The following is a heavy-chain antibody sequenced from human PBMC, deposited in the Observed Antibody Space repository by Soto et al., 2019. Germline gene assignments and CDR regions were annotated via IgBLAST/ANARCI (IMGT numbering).Heavy chain of an antibody. J-gene: IGHJ3*02. V-gene: IGHV3-53*01. CDR2: IYSGSSS. CDR1: GFTVSSNY. CDR3: AREGDAFDI. Sequence: GGSLRLSXAASGFTVSSNYMNWVSQPPGKGLEWVSIIYSGSSSYYADSVKGRFTISRDNSKNTLYLQMNSLRAEDTAVYYCAREGDAFDIWGQGTMVTVSS.